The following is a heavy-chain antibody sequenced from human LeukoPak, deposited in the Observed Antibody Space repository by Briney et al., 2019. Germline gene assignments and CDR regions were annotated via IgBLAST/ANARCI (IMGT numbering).Heavy chain of an antibody. D-gene: IGHD2-2*01. J-gene: IGHJ4*02. CDR3: ARESGCSSTSCYHYFDY. CDR2: IHYSGST. CDR1: GGSISSYY. Sequence: SETLSLTCTVSGGSISSYYWSWIRQPPGKGLEWIGYIHYSGSTNYNPSLKSRVTISVDTSKNQFSLQLNSVTPEDTAVYYCARESGCSSTSCYHYFDYWGQGTLVTVSS. V-gene: IGHV4-59*12.